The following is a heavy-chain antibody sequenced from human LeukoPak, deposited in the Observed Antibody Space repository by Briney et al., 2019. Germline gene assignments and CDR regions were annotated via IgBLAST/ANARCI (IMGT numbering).Heavy chain of an antibody. CDR2: ISAYNGNT. J-gene: IGHJ6*02. CDR1: GYTFTSYG. CDR3: ARDLSRYDFWSGPIDYGMDV. D-gene: IGHD3-3*01. Sequence: ASVKVSCKASGYTFTSYGISWVRQAPGQGLEWMGWISAYNGNTNYAQKLQGRVTMTTDTSTSTAYMELRSLRSDDTAAYYCARDLSRYDFWSGPIDYGMDVWGQGTTVTVSS. V-gene: IGHV1-18*01.